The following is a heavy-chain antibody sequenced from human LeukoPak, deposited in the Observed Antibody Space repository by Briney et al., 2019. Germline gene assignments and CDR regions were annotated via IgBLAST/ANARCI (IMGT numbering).Heavy chain of an antibody. V-gene: IGHV4-31*03. CDR3: ARRQAVVGAYYYFDY. J-gene: IGHJ4*02. Sequence: SQTLSLTCTVSGGSISSGGYYWSWIRQHPGKGLEWIGYIYYSGSTYYNPSLKSRVTISVDTSKNQFSLKLSSVTAADTAVYYCARRQAVVGAYYYFDYWGQGTLVTVSS. CDR1: GGSISSGGYY. CDR2: IYYSGST. D-gene: IGHD1-26*01.